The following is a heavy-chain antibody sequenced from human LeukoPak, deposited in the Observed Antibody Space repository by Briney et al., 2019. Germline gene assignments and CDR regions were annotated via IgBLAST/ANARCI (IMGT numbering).Heavy chain of an antibody. J-gene: IGHJ4*02. V-gene: IGHV3-7*05. CDR1: GFTFSSYW. Sequence: GGSLRLSCTVSGFTFSSYWMTWVRQAPGKGPEWVATIKEDGSGENYVDSVKGRFTMSRDNAKNTLYLQMNSLRAEDTAVYYCAKDATDGYGDYPLDYWGQGTLVTVSS. CDR3: AKDATDGYGDYPLDY. D-gene: IGHD4-17*01. CDR2: IKEDGSGE.